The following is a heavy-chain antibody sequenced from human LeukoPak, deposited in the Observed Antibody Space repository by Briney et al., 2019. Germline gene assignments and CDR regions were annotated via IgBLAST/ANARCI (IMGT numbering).Heavy chain of an antibody. CDR2: IYDSGST. CDR3: ARDLELGY. CDR1: GGSISNYY. J-gene: IGHJ4*02. V-gene: IGHV4-59*01. D-gene: IGHD3-22*01. Sequence: SSETLSLTCTVSGGSISNYYLSWIRQPRGKELEWIGYIYDSGSTNYNPSLKSRVTISVDTSKNQFSLKLSSVTAADTAVYYCARDLELGYWGQGTLVTVPS.